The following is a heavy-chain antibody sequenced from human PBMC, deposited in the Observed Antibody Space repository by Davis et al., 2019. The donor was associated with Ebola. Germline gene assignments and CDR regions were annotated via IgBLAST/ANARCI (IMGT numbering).Heavy chain of an antibody. CDR3: LKDHECSSIFCSGGFDE. CDR2: ISNDGGST. J-gene: IGHJ4*02. CDR1: GFTLDDYA. D-gene: IGHD6-13*01. V-gene: IGHV3-64D*06. Sequence: GESLKISCEASGFTLDDYAMHWVRQAPGKGLEYVSIISNDGGSTFYADSVKGRFVISRDNAKDRLYLQMSSLRDEDTAVYYCLKDHECSSIFCSGGFDEWGQGTLVTVSS.